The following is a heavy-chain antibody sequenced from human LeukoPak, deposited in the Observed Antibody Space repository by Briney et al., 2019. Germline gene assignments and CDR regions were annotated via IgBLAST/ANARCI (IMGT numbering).Heavy chain of an antibody. V-gene: IGHV3-74*01. J-gene: IGHJ4*02. CDR1: GFTFSSHL. Sequence: GGSLRLSCAASGFTFSSHLMHWVRHAPGQGLVWVSRIKGDGISTNYADSVKGRFTISRDIAKNTLYLQMNSLRAEDTGVYYCAKDHYWSIDYWGRGTLVTVSS. CDR3: AKDHYWSIDY. D-gene: IGHD3-3*01. CDR2: IKGDGIST.